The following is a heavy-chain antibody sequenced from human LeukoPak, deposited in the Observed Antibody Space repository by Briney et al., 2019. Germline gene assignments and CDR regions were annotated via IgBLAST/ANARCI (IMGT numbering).Heavy chain of an antibody. CDR2: TIPILGIA. CDR3: ARDSIVGARLDFDY. D-gene: IGHD1-26*01. Sequence: SVKVSCKASGGTFSSYAISWVRQAPGQGLEWMGRTIPILGIANYAQKFQGRVTITADKSTSTAYMELSSLRSEDTAVYYCARDSIVGARLDFDYWGQGTLVTVSS. V-gene: IGHV1-69*04. J-gene: IGHJ4*02. CDR1: GGTFSSYA.